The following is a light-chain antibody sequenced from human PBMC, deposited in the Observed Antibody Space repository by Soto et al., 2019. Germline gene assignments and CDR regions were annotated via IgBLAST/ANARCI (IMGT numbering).Light chain of an antibody. V-gene: IGLV2-14*01. J-gene: IGLJ1*01. Sequence: QSALTQPASVSGSPGQSVTISCSGISSGAADYNYVSWYQQHPGKAPKLMSSDVSNRPSGISDRFSGSKSGNTASLTISGLQAEDEADYYCSSYTISTTVFGTGTKVTVL. CDR1: SSGAADYNY. CDR3: SSYTISTTV. CDR2: DVS.